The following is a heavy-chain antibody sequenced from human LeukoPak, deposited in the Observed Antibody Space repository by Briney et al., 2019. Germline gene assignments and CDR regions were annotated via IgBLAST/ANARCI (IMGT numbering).Heavy chain of an antibody. CDR1: GDSISSYH. Sequence: PSETLSLTCTVSGDSISSYHWSWIRQPPGKGLEWIGYISYSGSTNYNPSLKSRVTISVDTSKNQVSLKLSSVTAADTAVYYCARVGRGDHTWGSYYFDHWGQGTLVTVSS. V-gene: IGHV4-59*01. CDR3: ARVGRGDHTWGSYYFDH. CDR2: ISYSGST. J-gene: IGHJ4*02. D-gene: IGHD3-16*01.